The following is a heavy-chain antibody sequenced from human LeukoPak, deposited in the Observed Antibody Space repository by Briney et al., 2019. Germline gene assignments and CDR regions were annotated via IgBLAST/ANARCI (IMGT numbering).Heavy chain of an antibody. V-gene: IGHV4-30-4*08. D-gene: IGHD1-26*01. CDR3: VRCGSYCLDY. J-gene: IGHJ4*02. CDR1: GGSISSGDYY. Sequence: PSETLSLTCTVSGGSISSGDYYWSWIRQPPGKGLEWIGYINYSGSTYYNPSLKSRVTISVDTSKNQFSLELSSVTAADTAVYYCVRCGSYCLDYWGQGTLVTVSS. CDR2: INYSGST.